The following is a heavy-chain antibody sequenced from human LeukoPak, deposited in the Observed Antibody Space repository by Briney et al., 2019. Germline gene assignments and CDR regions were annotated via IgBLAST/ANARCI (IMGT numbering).Heavy chain of an antibody. CDR2: ISSSSSTI. CDR3: ARDFPTNNPYSNGVRISYYYYYGMDV. D-gene: IGHD4-11*01. J-gene: IGHJ6*02. V-gene: IGHV3-48*01. CDR1: GFTFSSYS. Sequence: PGGSLRLSCAASGFTFSSYSMNWVRQAPGKGLEWVSYISSSSSTIYYADSVKGRFTISRDNAKNSLYLQMNSLRAEDTAVYYCARDFPTNNPYSNGVRISYYYYYGMDVWGQGTTVTVSS.